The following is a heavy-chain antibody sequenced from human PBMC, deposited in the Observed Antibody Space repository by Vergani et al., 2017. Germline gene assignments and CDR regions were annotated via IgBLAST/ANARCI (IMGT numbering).Heavy chain of an antibody. Sequence: QVQLVQSGAEVKKPGASVKVSCTASGYTFTGYYMHWVRQAPGQGLEWMGWINPNSGGTNYAQKFQGRVTMTRDTSISTAYMELSRLISDDTAVYYCARVRVEYFDWLLFFDYWGQGTLVTVSS. D-gene: IGHD3-9*01. CDR3: ARVRVEYFDWLLFFDY. V-gene: IGHV1-2*02. CDR1: GYTFTGYY. J-gene: IGHJ4*02. CDR2: INPNSGGT.